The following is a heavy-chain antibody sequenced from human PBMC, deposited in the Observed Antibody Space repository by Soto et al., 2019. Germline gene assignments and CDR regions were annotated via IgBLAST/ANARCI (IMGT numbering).Heavy chain of an antibody. D-gene: IGHD4-4*01. J-gene: IGHJ6*02. CDR3: ASWGGSMTTVADV. V-gene: IGHV1-69*06. CDR1: GCNFSSYA. Sequence: QVQLVQSRAEVKKPGSSVTVSCKASGCNFSSYAISWVRQAPGQGLEWMGGIILIFGTANYAQKFQGRVTITAAKSTSTAYMELSSLRSEDTDVDYCASWGGSMTTVADVWGQGTTVTVSS. CDR2: IILIFGTA.